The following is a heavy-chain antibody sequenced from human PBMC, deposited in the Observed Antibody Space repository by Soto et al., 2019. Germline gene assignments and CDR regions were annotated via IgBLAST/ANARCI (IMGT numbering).Heavy chain of an antibody. CDR2: INPNSGVT. J-gene: IGHJ6*03. V-gene: IGHV1-2*04. CDR1: GDRFTDYY. D-gene: IGHD5-12*01. CDR3: ARESGGATATLDYYYFYMDV. Sequence: QVQLVQSGAEVKEPGASVTVSCRASGDRFTDYYMHWVRQAPGQGLEWMGWINPNSGVTKYAQKFQGWATMTRDTCIRTDYMQQRRLGFDDTAIYYCARESGGATATLDYYYFYMDVWGTGTTVTVSS.